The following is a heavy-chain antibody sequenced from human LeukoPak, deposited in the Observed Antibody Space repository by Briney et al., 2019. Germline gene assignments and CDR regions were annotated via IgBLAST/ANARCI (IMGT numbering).Heavy chain of an antibody. CDR2: INPNSGGT. Sequence: GASVKVSCKASGYTFTRYYMHWVRQAPGQGLEWMGWINPNSGGTNYAQKFQGRVTMTRDTSISTAYMELSRLRSDDTAVYYCARDGSYCSSTSCYNGWFDHWGQGTLVTVSS. J-gene: IGHJ5*02. D-gene: IGHD2-2*02. CDR3: ARDGSYCSSTSCYNGWFDH. V-gene: IGHV1-2*02. CDR1: GYTFTRYY.